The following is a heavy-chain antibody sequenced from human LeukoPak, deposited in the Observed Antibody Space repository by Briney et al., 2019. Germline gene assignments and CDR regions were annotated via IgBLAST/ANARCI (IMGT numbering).Heavy chain of an antibody. CDR1: GGTFSSYA. J-gene: IGHJ4*02. Sequence: ASVKVSCKASGGTFSSYAISWMRQAPGQGLEWMGGIIPIFGTANYAQKFQGRVTITTDESTSTAYMELSSLRSEDTAVYYCAGESIAVAGRAGVFDYWGQGTLVTVSS. V-gene: IGHV1-69*05. CDR3: AGESIAVAGRAGVFDY. D-gene: IGHD6-19*01. CDR2: IIPIFGTA.